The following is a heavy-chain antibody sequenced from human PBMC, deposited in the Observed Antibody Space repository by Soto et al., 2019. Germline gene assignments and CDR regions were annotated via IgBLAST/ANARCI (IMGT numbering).Heavy chain of an antibody. J-gene: IGHJ4*02. CDR2: INAGNGNT. V-gene: IGHV1-3*01. CDR1: GYTFTSYA. CDR3: ARWLAYCGGDCYPDY. D-gene: IGHD2-21*02. Sequence: QVQLVQSGAEVKKPGASVKVSCKASGYTFTSYAMHWVRQAPGQRLGWMGWINAGNGNTKYSQKFQGRVTITRDTSASTAYMELSSLRSEDTAVYYCARWLAYCGGDCYPDYWGQGTLVTVSS.